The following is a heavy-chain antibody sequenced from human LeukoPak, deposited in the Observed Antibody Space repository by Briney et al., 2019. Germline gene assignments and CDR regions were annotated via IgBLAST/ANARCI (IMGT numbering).Heavy chain of an antibody. D-gene: IGHD3-22*01. J-gene: IGHJ6*02. Sequence: GGSLRLSCAASGFTFSSYAMHWVRQAPGKGLEWVAVISYDGSNKYYADSVKGRFTISRDNSKNTLYLQMNSLRAEDTAVYYCARGSKPMIVVVTTPPLDYYYGMDVWGQGTTVTVSS. CDR3: ARGSKPMIVVVTTPPLDYYYGMDV. V-gene: IGHV3-30-3*01. CDR2: ISYDGSNK. CDR1: GFTFSSYA.